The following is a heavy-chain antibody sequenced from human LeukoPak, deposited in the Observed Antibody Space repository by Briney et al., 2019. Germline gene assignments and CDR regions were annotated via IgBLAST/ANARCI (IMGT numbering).Heavy chain of an antibody. CDR1: GGSLNGHY. Sequence: SETLSLTCAVYGGSLNGHYWSWIRQPPGKGLEWIGEGSEIGGTKFNPSLKSRVTISADTSKNQFSLKLNSVTAADTAVYYCAKNGQSGFSFDPWGQGTLVTVSS. CDR2: GSEIGGT. D-gene: IGHD3-3*01. J-gene: IGHJ5*02. CDR3: AKNGQSGFSFDP. V-gene: IGHV4-34*01.